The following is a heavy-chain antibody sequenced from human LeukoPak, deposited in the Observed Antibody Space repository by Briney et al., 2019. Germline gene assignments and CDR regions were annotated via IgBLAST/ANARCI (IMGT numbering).Heavy chain of an antibody. J-gene: IGHJ4*02. CDR1: GYTFTGYY. V-gene: IGHV1-2*02. CDR3: AGYYYDSSGYYYFGY. D-gene: IGHD3-22*01. CDR2: INPNSGGT. Sequence: GASVKVSCKASGYTFTGYYMHWVRQAPGQGLEWMGWINPNSGGTNYAQKFHGRVTMTRDTSISTAYMELSRLRSDDTAVYYCAGYYYDSSGYYYFGYWGQGTLVTVSS.